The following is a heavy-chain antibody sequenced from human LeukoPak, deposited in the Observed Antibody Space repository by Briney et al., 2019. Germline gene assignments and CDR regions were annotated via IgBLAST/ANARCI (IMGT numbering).Heavy chain of an antibody. V-gene: IGHV3-30*02. CDR3: AKEARGGSGSDY. J-gene: IGHJ4*02. CDR2: IRYDGNNK. Sequence: GGSLRLSCAASGFTFSSYGMHWVRQAPGKGLEWVAFIRYDGNNKYYADSVKGRFTISRDNSKNTLYLQMNSLRAEDTAVYYCAKEARGGSGSDYWGQGTLVTVSS. D-gene: IGHD3-10*01. CDR1: GFTFSSYG.